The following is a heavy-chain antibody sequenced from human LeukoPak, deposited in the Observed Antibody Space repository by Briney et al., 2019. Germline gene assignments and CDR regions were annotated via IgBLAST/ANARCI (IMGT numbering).Heavy chain of an antibody. J-gene: IGHJ4*02. V-gene: IGHV4-39*07. Sequence: SETLSLTCTVSGGSISINSYYWGWIRQPPGKGLDWIGHIYYSGTTYYSPSLKSRVTISVDTSKNQFSLKLNSVTAADTAVYYCARMGRIAVAGLDYWGQGTLVTVSS. CDR1: GGSISINSYY. D-gene: IGHD6-19*01. CDR2: IYYSGTT. CDR3: ARMGRIAVAGLDY.